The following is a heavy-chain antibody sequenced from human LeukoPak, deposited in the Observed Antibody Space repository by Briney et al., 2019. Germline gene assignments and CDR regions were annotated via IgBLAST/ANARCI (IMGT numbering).Heavy chain of an antibody. J-gene: IGHJ3*02. CDR2: IYSGGST. V-gene: IGHV3-66*01. CDR3: ARGRPRDSSGYYYHAFDI. Sequence: GGSLRLSCAASGFTVSSNYMSWVRQAPGKGLEWVSVIYSGGSTYYADSVKGRFTISRDNSKNTLYLQMNSLRAEDTAVYYCARGRPRDSSGYYYHAFDIWGQGTMVTVSS. CDR1: GFTVSSNY. D-gene: IGHD3-22*01.